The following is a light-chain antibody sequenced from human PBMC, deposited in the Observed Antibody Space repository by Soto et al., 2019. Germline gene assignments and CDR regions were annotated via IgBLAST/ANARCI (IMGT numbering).Light chain of an antibody. Sequence: QSALTQPASVSGSPGQSITLSCTGTNSDIGGYNIVSWYQQHPGKAPKLMIYDVSIRPSGVSDRFSGSKSANTASLTFSGLQPEDEADYYCTSYANGGTHVFGTGTKVTVL. J-gene: IGLJ1*01. CDR2: DVS. CDR3: TSYANGGTHV. V-gene: IGLV2-14*01. CDR1: NSDIGGYNI.